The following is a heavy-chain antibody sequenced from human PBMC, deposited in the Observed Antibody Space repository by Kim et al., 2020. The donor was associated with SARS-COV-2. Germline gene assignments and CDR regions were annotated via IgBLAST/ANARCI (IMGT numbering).Heavy chain of an antibody. J-gene: IGHJ6*02. V-gene: IGHV3-9*02. CDR2: MILKTDHK. D-gene: IGHD3-10*01. Sequence: GGSLRLSCAVFGFTSEDHGMHWVRQAPGKGLEWVAGMILKTDHKDYADSVKGRFTISRDKAKNSLYLQMNGLRPEDTALYYCGKDLKSGSIDVGGQGTTVIVSS. CDR3: GKDLKSGSIDV. CDR1: GFTSEDHG.